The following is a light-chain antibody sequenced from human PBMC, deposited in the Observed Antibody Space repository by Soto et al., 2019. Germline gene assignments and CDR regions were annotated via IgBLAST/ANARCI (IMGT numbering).Light chain of an antibody. CDR3: AAWDDSLNAYV. CDR1: SSNIGNNG. J-gene: IGLJ1*01. V-gene: IGLV1-36*01. CDR2: YDD. Sequence: LTHPPSLSEAPGQRVTISCSGSSSNIGNNGVNWYQQFPGKAPKLLIYYDDLKPSGVSDRFSGSKSGTSASLVIRGLQSDDEADYYCAAWDDSLNAYVFGIGTKVT.